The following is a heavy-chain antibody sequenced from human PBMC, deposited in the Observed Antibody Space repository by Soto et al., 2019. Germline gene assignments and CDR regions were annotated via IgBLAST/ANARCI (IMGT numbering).Heavy chain of an antibody. Sequence: ETLSLTCSASGFAFTTSAMNWVRQAQGQGLEWVSVISDSGGDTNYADSVKGRFTISRSNLRNTLYLQMDSLSAEDTAVYYCAKSRYDFWSGYSYGMDVWGQGTTVTVSS. V-gene: IGHV3-23*01. CDR3: AKSRYDFWSGYSYGMDV. D-gene: IGHD3-3*01. J-gene: IGHJ6*02. CDR2: ISDSGGDT. CDR1: GFAFTTSA.